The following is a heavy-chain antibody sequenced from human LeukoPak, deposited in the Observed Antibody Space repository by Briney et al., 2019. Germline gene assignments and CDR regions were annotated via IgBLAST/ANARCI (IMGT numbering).Heavy chain of an antibody. CDR3: AKGLLRVGDHYSDY. CDR2: ISGSGGST. J-gene: IGHJ4*02. V-gene: IGHV3-23*01. Sequence: GGSLRLSCAASGFTFSSYAMSWVRQAPGKGLEWVSAISGSGGSTYYADSVKGRFTISRDNSKNTLYLQMNSLRAEDTAVYYCAKGLLRVGDHYSDYWGQGTLVTVSS. D-gene: IGHD3-16*01. CDR1: GFTFSSYA.